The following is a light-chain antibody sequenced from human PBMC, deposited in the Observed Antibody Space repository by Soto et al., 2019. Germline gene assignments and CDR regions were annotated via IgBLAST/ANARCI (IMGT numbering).Light chain of an antibody. Sequence: EIGMTQSPATLSVSPGERATLSCRASQSVSSNLAWYQQKPGQAPRLLISGASTRATGIPARFSGSGSGTEFTLTISSLQSEDFAVYYCHQYNNWPQTFGQGTKVEIK. CDR2: GAS. V-gene: IGKV3-15*01. CDR1: QSVSSN. CDR3: HQYNNWPQT. J-gene: IGKJ1*01.